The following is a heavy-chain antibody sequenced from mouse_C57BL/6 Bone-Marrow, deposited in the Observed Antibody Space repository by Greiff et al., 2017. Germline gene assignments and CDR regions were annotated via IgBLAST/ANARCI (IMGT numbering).Heavy chain of an antibody. J-gene: IGHJ3*01. CDR3: ARLYYGSSLAWFAY. D-gene: IGHD1-1*01. CDR2: ISSGGSYT. CDR1: GFTFSSYG. V-gene: IGHV5-6*01. Sequence: EVQLQQSGGDLVKPGGSLKLSCAASGFTFSSYGMSWVRQTPDKRLEWVATISSGGSYTYYPDSVKGRFTISRDNAKNILYLQMSSLKSEDTAMYYCARLYYGSSLAWFAYWGQGTLVTVSA.